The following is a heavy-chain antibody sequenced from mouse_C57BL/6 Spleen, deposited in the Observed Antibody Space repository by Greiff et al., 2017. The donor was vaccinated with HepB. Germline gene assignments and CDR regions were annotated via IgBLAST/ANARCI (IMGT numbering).Heavy chain of an antibody. Sequence: EVHLVESGGGLVKPGGSLKLSCAASGFTFSDYGMHWVRQAPEKGLEWVAYISSGSSTIYYADTVKGRFTISRDNAKNPLFLQMPSLRSEDTARYYCARRNAGYFDVWGTGTTVTVSS. CDR3: ARRNAGYFDV. CDR1: GFTFSDYG. CDR2: ISSGSSTI. V-gene: IGHV5-17*01. J-gene: IGHJ1*03.